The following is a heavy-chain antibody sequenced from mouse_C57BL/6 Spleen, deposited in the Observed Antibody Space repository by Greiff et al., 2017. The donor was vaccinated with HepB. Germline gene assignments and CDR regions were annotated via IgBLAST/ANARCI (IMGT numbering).Heavy chain of an antibody. Sequence: QVQLQQSGTELVKPGASVKLSCKASGYTFTSYWMHWVKQRPGQGLEWIGNINPSNGGTNYNEKFKSKATLTVDKSSSTAYMQLSSLPSEDSAVYYCAREDGYVSFDYWGQGTTLTVSS. CDR3: AREDGYVSFDY. CDR1: GYTFTSYW. J-gene: IGHJ2*01. V-gene: IGHV1-53*01. D-gene: IGHD2-2*01. CDR2: INPSNGGT.